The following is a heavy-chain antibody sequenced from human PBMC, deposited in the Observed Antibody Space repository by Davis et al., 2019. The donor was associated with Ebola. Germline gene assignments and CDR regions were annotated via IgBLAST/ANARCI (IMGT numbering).Heavy chain of an antibody. CDR2: IWYDGSNT. V-gene: IGHV3-33*08. J-gene: IGHJ5*02. CDR3: ARDGYCSSTSCYTIAPWFDP. CDR1: GFTFSSYE. Sequence: GESLKISCAASGFTFSSYEMNWVRQAPGKGLEWVAVIWYDGSNTYYADSVKGRFTISRDNSKNTLYLQMNSLRAEDTAVYYCARDGYCSSTSCYTIAPWFDPWGQGTLVTVSS. D-gene: IGHD2-2*02.